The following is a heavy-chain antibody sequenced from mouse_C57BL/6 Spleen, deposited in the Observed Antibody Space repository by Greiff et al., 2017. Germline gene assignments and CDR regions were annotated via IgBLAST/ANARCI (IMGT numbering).Heavy chain of an antibody. CDR3: ARVGRYYYGSSYKYLDV. V-gene: IGHV1-55*01. Sequence: QVQLQQSGAELVKPGASVKMSCKASGYPFTSSWITWVKQRPGQGLEWIGDIYPGSGSTNYTEKFKSKATLTVDTSSSTAYMQLSSLTSEDSAVYYCARVGRYYYGSSYKYLDVWGTGTTVTVSS. D-gene: IGHD1-1*01. CDR2: IYPGSGST. CDR1: GYPFTSSW. J-gene: IGHJ1*03.